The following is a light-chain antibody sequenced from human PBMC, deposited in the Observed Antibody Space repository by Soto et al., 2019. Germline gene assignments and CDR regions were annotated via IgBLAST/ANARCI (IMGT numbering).Light chain of an antibody. J-gene: IGKJ4*01. CDR2: GAS. CDR3: QQYGSSPPGLT. V-gene: IGKV3-20*01. Sequence: EIVLTQSPGTLSLSPGERATLSCRASQSVSSNYLAWYQQKPGQAPRLLNYGASSRATGIPDRFSGSGSGTDFTLTISRLEPEDFAVYYCQQYGSSPPGLTFGGGTKVEIK. CDR1: QSVSSNY.